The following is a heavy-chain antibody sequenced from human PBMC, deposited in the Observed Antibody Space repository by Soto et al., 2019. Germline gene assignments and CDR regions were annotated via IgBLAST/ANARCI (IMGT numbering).Heavy chain of an antibody. CDR3: ARVPQYYDSSGYGY. CDR2: ISSSSSTI. V-gene: IGHV3-48*02. CDR1: GFTFSSYS. D-gene: IGHD3-22*01. J-gene: IGHJ4*02. Sequence: EVQLVESGGGLVQPGGSLRLSCAASGFTFSSYSMNWVRQAPGKGLEWVSYISSSSSTIYYADSVKGRFTISRDNAKNSLDLQMNSLRDEDTAGYYWARVPQYYDSSGYGYWGQGTLVTVSS.